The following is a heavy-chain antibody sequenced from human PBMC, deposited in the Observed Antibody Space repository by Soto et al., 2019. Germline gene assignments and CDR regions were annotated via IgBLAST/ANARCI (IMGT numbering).Heavy chain of an antibody. CDR1: GGSISSYY. Sequence: SETLSLTCTVSGGSISSYYWSWIRQPPGKGLEWIGYIYYSGSTNYNPSLKSRVTISVDTSKNQFSLKLSAVTAADTAVYYCAIDLGVGGWYYWLDPWGQGTLVTVSS. CDR2: IYYSGST. V-gene: IGHV4-59*01. CDR3: AIDLGVGGWYYWLDP. J-gene: IGHJ5*02. D-gene: IGHD6-19*01.